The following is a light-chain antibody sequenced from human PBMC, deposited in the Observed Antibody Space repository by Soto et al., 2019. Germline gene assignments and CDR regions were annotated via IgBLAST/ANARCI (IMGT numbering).Light chain of an antibody. CDR3: SSYTTSNTRQIV. CDR2: DVT. CDR1: SSDVGGYNY. V-gene: IGLV2-14*03. J-gene: IGLJ1*01. Sequence: QSLLNQPSYVSGSPGQWITISCNGTSSDVGGYNYVSWYQHHPGKAPKLIIYDVTNRPSGVSNPFSGSKSGNTASLTISGLQPEDEADYYCSSYTTSNTRQIVFGTGTKVTVL.